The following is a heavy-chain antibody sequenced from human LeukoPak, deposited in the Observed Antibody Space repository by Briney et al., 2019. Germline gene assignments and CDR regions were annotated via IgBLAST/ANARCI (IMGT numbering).Heavy chain of an antibody. J-gene: IGHJ4*02. CDR3: ARDMAAELMDY. V-gene: IGHV4-34*01. D-gene: IGHD5-24*01. CDR2: INHSEST. CDR1: GGSFSGYY. Sequence: SETLSLTCAVYGGSFSGYYWSWIRQPPGKGLEWIGEINHSESTNYNPSLKSRVTISVDTSKNQFSLKLSSVTAADTAVYYCARDMAAELMDYWGQGTLVTVSS.